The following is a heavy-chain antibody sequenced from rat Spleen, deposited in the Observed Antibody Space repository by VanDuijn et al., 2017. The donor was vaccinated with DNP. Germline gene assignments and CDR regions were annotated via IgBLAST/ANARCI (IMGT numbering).Heavy chain of an antibody. D-gene: IGHD1-4*01. CDR2: INTGSGGT. V-gene: IGHV1-43*01. Sequence: QVQLRQSGAEPAKPGSSVKISCKASGYTFTTYYITWIKQTTGQGLEYFGYINTGSGGTNYNEKFRGKATLTVDTSSNKAFMQLSSLTPDDSAVYYCARRRLPYWYFDFWGPGTMVTVSS. J-gene: IGHJ1*01. CDR1: GYTFTTYY. CDR3: ARRRLPYWYFDF.